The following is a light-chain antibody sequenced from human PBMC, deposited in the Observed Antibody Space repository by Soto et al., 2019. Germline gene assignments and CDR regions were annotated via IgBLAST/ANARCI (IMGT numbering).Light chain of an antibody. CDR1: QSVSSSY. Sequence: IVLTHSPGTLSLSPLERATLSCRPSQSVSSSYLAWYQQKPGQAPRLLIYGASSRATGIPDRFSGSGSGTDFTLTISRLEPEDFAVYYCQQYGSSPWTFGQGTKVDIK. CDR2: GAS. V-gene: IGKV3-20*01. CDR3: QQYGSSPWT. J-gene: IGKJ1*01.